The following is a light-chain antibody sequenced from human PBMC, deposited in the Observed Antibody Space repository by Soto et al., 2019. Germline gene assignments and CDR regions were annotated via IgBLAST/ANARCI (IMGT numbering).Light chain of an antibody. CDR2: DAS. V-gene: IGKV3-11*01. Sequence: EIVMTQSPATRSVSPGERATLSCRASQSVSNYLAWYQQKPGQAPRLLVYDASNRATGIPTRFSGSGSGTDFTFSVSNLEPEDFAVYYCQQHITWPLTFGGGTKVEIK. J-gene: IGKJ4*01. CDR1: QSVSNY. CDR3: QQHITWPLT.